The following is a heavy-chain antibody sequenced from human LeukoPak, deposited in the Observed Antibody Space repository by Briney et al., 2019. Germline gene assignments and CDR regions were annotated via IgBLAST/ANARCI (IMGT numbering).Heavy chain of an antibody. Sequence: ASVTVSCKSSGGTFSSYAISWVRLAPGQGLEWLGGIIPIFGTANYAQKFQGRVTITADESTSTAYMELSSLRSEDTAVYYWARKSVNYYMDVWGKGTSVTVSS. J-gene: IGHJ6*03. CDR2: IIPIFGTA. CDR3: ARKSVNYYMDV. V-gene: IGHV1-69*13. CDR1: GGTFSSYA.